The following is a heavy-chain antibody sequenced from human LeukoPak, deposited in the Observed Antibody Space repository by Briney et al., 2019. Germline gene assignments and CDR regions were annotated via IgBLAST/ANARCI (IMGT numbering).Heavy chain of an antibody. D-gene: IGHD1-26*01. CDR3: ARRSILGYYFDS. CDR1: GGSMSGYY. V-gene: IGHV4-59*08. CDR2: IFSSGSS. Sequence: PSETLSLTCTVSGGSMSGYYWSWIRQPPGKGLEWIGYIFSSGSSNFNPSLKSRVTISVDTSRNQFSLRLSSVTAADTAVYSCARRSILGYYFDSWGQGILVTVSS. J-gene: IGHJ4*02.